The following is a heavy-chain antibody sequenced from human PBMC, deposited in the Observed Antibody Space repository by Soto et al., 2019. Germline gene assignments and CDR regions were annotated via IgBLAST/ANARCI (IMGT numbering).Heavy chain of an antibody. V-gene: IGHV3-23*01. J-gene: IGHJ4*02. CDR2: ISGSGGST. D-gene: IGHD3-3*01. CDR3: AKFGSPYDFWSGYPVWGSHRFDY. Sequence: GGSLRLSCAASGFTFSSYAMSWVRQAPGKGLEWVSAISGSGGSTYYADSVKGRFTISRDNSKNTLYLQMNSLRAEDTAVYYCAKFGSPYDFWSGYPVWGSHRFDYWGQGTLVTVSS. CDR1: GFTFSSYA.